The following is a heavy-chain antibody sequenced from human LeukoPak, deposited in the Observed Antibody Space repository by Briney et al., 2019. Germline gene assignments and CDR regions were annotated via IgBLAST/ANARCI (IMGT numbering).Heavy chain of an antibody. CDR1: GGSLSSYY. V-gene: IGHV4-59*01. Sequence: SETLSLTCTVSGGSLSSYYWSWIRQPPGKGLEWIGYIYYSGSTNYNPSLKSRVTISVDTSKNQFSLKLSSVTAADTAVYYRARVYYYVSGSRWGDYFDYWGQGTLVTVSS. CDR2: IYYSGST. CDR3: ARVYYYVSGSRWGDYFDY. D-gene: IGHD3-10*01. J-gene: IGHJ4*02.